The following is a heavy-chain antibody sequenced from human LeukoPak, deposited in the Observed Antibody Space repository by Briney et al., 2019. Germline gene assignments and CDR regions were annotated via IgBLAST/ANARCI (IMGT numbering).Heavy chain of an antibody. V-gene: IGHV4-39*01. Sequence: SETLSLTCTVSGGSISSSSYYWGWIRQPPGKGLEWIGSIYYSGSTYYNPSLKSRVTISVDTSKNQFSLKLSSVTAADTAVYYCAAQPWYGSSSEVFFDYWGQGTLVTVSS. CDR1: GGSISSSSYY. CDR2: IYYSGST. J-gene: IGHJ4*02. D-gene: IGHD6-6*01. CDR3: AAQPWYGSSSEVFFDY.